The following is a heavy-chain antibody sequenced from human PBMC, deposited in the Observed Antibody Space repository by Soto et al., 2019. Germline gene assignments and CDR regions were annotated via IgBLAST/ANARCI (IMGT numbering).Heavy chain of an antibody. CDR3: TRSIPGPTSSDY. V-gene: IGHV3-72*01. CDR2: SIDTGNSYST. Sequence: EVQLVESGGGLVQPGGSLRLSCAGSGFTFSDDYIDWVRQAPGKGLEWVGRSIDTGNSYSTDYAAAMKGRFTVSRDASKNSLYLQMNSLKTEDSALYYCTRSIPGPTSSDYWGQGTLVTVSS. J-gene: IGHJ4*02. CDR1: GFTFSDDY. D-gene: IGHD1-7*01.